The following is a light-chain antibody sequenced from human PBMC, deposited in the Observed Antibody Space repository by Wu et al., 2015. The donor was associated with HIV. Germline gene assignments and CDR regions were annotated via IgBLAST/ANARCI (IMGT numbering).Light chain of an antibody. CDR1: QTVTSDY. CDR3: QQYGRSPST. V-gene: IGKV3-20*01. Sequence: EIVLTQSPGTLYLSPGERATLSCRASQTVTSDYLAWYQHKPGQAPRLLIDGASSRATGISDRFSGSGSGTDFTLTVNRLEPEDFAVYFCQQYGRSPSTFGQGTKLEIK. CDR2: GAS. J-gene: IGKJ2*01.